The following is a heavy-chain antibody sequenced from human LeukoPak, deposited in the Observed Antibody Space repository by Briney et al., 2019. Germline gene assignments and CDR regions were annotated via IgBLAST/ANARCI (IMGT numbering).Heavy chain of an antibody. Sequence: GGSLRLSCAASGLTFSSHWMHWVRQAPGKGLEWVSAISGSGGSTYYADSVKGRFTISRDNSKNTLYLQMSSLRAEDTAVYYCAKDQTTVPMSDYWGQGTLVTVSS. CDR2: ISGSGGST. V-gene: IGHV3-23*01. J-gene: IGHJ4*02. CDR3: AKDQTTVPMSDY. CDR1: GLTFSSHW. D-gene: IGHD4-11*01.